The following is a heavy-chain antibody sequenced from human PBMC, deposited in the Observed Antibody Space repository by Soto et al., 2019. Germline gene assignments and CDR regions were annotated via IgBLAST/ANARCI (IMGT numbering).Heavy chain of an antibody. J-gene: IGHJ4*02. Sequence: GGSLRLSCAASGFTFRSYWMHWVRQAAGKGLVWVTRINRDGSSTSYADSVKGRVTISRDTAKNTLYLQMNSLRAEDTAVYYCAREIVTTGEYYFDSWGLGTLVTVSS. CDR2: INRDGSST. CDR1: GFTFRSYW. V-gene: IGHV3-74*01. CDR3: AREIVTTGEYYFDS. D-gene: IGHD1-1*01.